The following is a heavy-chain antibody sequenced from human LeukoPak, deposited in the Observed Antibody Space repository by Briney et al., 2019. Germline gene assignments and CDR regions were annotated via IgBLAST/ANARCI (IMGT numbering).Heavy chain of an antibody. CDR3: VRGGPYGDYDAY. Sequence: PGGSLRPSCAVSGFTSSDYYMSWVRQAPGKEMECVSYISSDNTYTNYADSVRGRFTISRDNAKNSLYLQMNSLRAEDTAVYYCVRGGPYGDYDAYWGQGTLVTVSS. CDR1: GFTSSDYY. D-gene: IGHD4-17*01. CDR2: ISSDNTYT. J-gene: IGHJ4*02. V-gene: IGHV3-11*06.